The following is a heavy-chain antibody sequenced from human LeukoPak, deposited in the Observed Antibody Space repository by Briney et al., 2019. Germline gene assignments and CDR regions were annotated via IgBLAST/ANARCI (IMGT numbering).Heavy chain of an antibody. D-gene: IGHD3-3*01. CDR2: INWNGGST. CDR3: AKVGGVVIPGSY. V-gene: IGHV3-20*04. J-gene: IGHJ4*02. Sequence: GGSLRLSCAASGFTFDDYGMSWVRQAPGKGLEWVSGINWNGGSTGYADSVKGRFTISRDNAKNSLYLQMNSLRAEDTAVYFCAKVGGVVIPGSYWGQGTLVTISS. CDR1: GFTFDDYG.